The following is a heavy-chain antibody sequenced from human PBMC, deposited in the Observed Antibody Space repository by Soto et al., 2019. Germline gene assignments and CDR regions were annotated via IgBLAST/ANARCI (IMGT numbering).Heavy chain of an antibody. D-gene: IGHD4-4*01. Sequence: AVYGGSFSGYYWSWIRQPPGKGLEWIGEINHSGSTNYNPSLKSRVTISVDTSKNQFSLKLSSVTAADTAVYYCARGGFATVTYYYYYGMDVWGQGTTVTV. CDR1: GGSFSGYY. CDR2: INHSGST. V-gene: IGHV4-34*01. CDR3: ARGGFATVTYYYYYGMDV. J-gene: IGHJ6*02.